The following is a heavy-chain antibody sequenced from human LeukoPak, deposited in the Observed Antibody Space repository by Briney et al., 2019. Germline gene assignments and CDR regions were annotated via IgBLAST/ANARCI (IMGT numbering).Heavy chain of an antibody. CDR2: VYYSGTT. Sequence: SETLSLTCTVSGGSIGSTSYYWGWLRQPPGKGREWIGSVYYSGTTYYNPFLHSRVTISVDTSKNQIALRLSSVTAADTAVYYYARHAVATGNSQHWGQGTLVTVSS. D-gene: IGHD6-19*01. J-gene: IGHJ1*01. CDR1: GGSIGSTSYY. CDR3: ARHAVATGNSQH. V-gene: IGHV4-39*01.